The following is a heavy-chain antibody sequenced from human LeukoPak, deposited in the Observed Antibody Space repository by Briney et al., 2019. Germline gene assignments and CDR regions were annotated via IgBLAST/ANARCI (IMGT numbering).Heavy chain of an antibody. Sequence: GGSLRLSCAASGFTFSDYYMSWIRQAPGKGLEWVSNISSSGSTIYYADSVKGRFTISRDNAKNSLYLQMNSLRAEDTAVYYCARDSYYYDSSGYYYYYGMDVWGQGTTVTVSS. J-gene: IGHJ6*02. CDR1: GFTFSDYY. V-gene: IGHV3-11*01. D-gene: IGHD3-22*01. CDR2: ISSSGSTI. CDR3: ARDSYYYDSSGYYYYYGMDV.